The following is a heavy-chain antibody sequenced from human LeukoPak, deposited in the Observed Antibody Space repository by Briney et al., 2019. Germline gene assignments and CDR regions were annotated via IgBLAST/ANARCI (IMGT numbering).Heavy chain of an antibody. V-gene: IGHV3-21*01. Sequence: GGSLRLSCAASSTVSSYSLNWVRQAPGKGLEWVSSITSSGSYIYYADSAKGRFTISRDNAKNSLYLQMNSLRADDTGVYYCARALDSGWYVWSYWGQGTLVTVSA. CDR2: ITSSGSYI. CDR3: ARALDSGWYVWSY. J-gene: IGHJ4*02. D-gene: IGHD6-19*01. CDR1: STVSSYS.